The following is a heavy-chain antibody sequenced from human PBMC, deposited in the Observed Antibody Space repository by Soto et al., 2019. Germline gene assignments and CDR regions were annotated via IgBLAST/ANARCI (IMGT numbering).Heavy chain of an antibody. CDR1: GASVTNHIYY. J-gene: IGHJ4*02. CDR2: SYSSGTS. Sequence: SETLSLTCSVAGASVTNHIYYWGWFRQPPGKGLEWIGKSYSSGTSYNSTSLESRATNSVDSSKNQFSLKLNSVTAADTATYFGARGSGGYFDSWGQGSLVTVSS. D-gene: IGHD3-16*01. V-gene: IGHV4-39*02. CDR3: ARGSGGYFDS.